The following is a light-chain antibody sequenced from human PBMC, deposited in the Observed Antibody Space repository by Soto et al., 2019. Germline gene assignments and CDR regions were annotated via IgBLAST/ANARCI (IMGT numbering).Light chain of an antibody. CDR1: QSVSSSY. J-gene: IGKJ4*01. CDR3: QQYGSSPLT. V-gene: IGKV3-20*01. CDR2: GAS. Sequence: EIVLTQSPGTLSLSPGERATLSCRASQSVSSSYLAWYQQKAGQAPRLLIYGASSRATGIPDRFTGSGSGTDFTLTISRLXXXXXXVYYCQQYGSSPLTFGGGTKVEIK.